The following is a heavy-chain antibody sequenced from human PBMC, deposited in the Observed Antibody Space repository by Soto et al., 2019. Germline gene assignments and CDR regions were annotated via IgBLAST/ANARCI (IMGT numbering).Heavy chain of an antibody. J-gene: IGHJ4*02. D-gene: IGHD3-22*01. CDR3: ARYYYYDSSGYDY. V-gene: IGHV3-11*01. CDR2: ISSSGSTI. Sequence: PGGSLRLSCAASGFTFSDYYMSWIRQAPGKGLEWVSYISSSGSTIYYADSVKGRFTISRDNAKNPLYLQMNSLRAEDTAVYYCARYYYYDSSGYDYWGQGTLVTVSS. CDR1: GFTFSDYY.